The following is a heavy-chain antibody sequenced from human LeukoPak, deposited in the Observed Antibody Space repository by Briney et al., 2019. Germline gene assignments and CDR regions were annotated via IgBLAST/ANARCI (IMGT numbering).Heavy chain of an antibody. CDR3: ARAELGMVRGVPSWFDP. D-gene: IGHD3-10*01. V-gene: IGHV4-34*01. CDR1: GGSFSGYY. J-gene: IGHJ5*02. Sequence: SETLSLTCAVYGGSFSGYYWSWIRQPPGKGLAWIGEINHSGSTNYNPSLKSRVTISVDTSKNQFSLKLSSVTAADTAVYYCARAELGMVRGVPSWFDPWGQGTLVTVSS. CDR2: INHSGST.